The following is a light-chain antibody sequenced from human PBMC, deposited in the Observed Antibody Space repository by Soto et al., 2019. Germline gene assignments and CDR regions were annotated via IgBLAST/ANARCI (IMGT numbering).Light chain of an antibody. J-gene: IGKJ1*01. CDR3: QQYGSPPQT. CDR1: QYFTSW. CDR2: GAS. V-gene: IGKV3-15*01. Sequence: PWDIFTITCRASQYFTSWLAWYQQKPGQTPRLLIYGASTRASGVPAKFSGSGSGTEFTLTISSLQSEDFAVYYCQQYGSPPQTFGQGTKVDIK.